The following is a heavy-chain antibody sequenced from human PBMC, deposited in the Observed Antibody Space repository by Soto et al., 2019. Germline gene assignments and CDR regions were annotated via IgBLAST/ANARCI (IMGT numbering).Heavy chain of an antibody. V-gene: IGHV4-59*01. CDR2: IYYNGST. D-gene: IGHD3-3*01. J-gene: IGHJ4*02. Sequence: QVQLQESGPGLVKPSETLSLTCTISGGSISAYYWSWIRQPPGKGLEWIGYIYYNGSTNYNPSLKSRVTISIDTSNNHFSLKLTSVTAADTAVYYCARGYDFWSGSLQYYFDYWGQGTLVTVSS. CDR3: ARGYDFWSGSLQYYFDY. CDR1: GGSISAYY.